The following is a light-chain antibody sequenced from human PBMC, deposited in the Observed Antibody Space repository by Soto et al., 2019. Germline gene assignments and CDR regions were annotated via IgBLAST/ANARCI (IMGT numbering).Light chain of an antibody. J-gene: IGKJ5*01. Sequence: DIQMTQSPSSLSASVGDRVTITCRASQSISSYLNWYQQKPGKAPKLLIYAASSLQSGVPSRFSGSGSGTDFTHTISSLQPEDFATYYCQQSSSTPITFGQGTRLEIK. V-gene: IGKV1-39*01. CDR3: QQSSSTPIT. CDR1: QSISSY. CDR2: AAS.